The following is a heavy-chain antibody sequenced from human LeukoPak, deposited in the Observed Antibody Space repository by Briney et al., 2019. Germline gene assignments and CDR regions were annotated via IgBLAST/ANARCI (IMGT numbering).Heavy chain of an antibody. V-gene: IGHV3-48*01. Sequence: AGGSLRLSCAASGFTFSDYSMNWVRQAPGKGLEWVAYISSSRSTIYYADSVKGRFTISRDNAKNSLYLQMNSLRAEDTAVYYCAERFDYWGQGSLVTVSS. D-gene: IGHD6-25*01. CDR1: GFTFSDYS. CDR2: ISSSRSTI. J-gene: IGHJ4*02. CDR3: AERFDY.